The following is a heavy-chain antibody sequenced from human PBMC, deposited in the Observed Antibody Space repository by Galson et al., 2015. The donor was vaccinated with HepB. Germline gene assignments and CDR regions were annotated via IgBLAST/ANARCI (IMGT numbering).Heavy chain of an antibody. CDR1: GFTFYDYS. CDR2: INWNSAVI. Sequence: SLRLCCAGSGFTFYDYSIYWIRQTPGKGLEWVSGINWNSAVIRYADSVRGRFTISRDNAKNSLHLQMNSLTPDDTAFYYCARRAAGSSDWFFDLWDRGTMVTVSS. J-gene: IGHJ2*01. D-gene: IGHD6-13*01. V-gene: IGHV3-9*01. CDR3: ARRAAGSSDWFFDL.